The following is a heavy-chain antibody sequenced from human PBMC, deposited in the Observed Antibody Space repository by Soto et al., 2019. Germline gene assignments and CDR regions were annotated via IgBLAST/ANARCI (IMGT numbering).Heavy chain of an antibody. Sequence: QLQLQESGSGLVKPSQTLSLTCAVSGGSISSGGYSWSWIRQPPGKGLEWIGYIYHSGSTYYNPSLKSRVTRSVDRSKNQFSLKLSAVPAADSAVYYCARGGVDYYDSSGYYFSPYYFDYWGQGTLVTVSS. D-gene: IGHD3-22*01. CDR1: GGSISSGGYS. CDR2: IYHSGST. J-gene: IGHJ4*02. CDR3: ARGGVDYYDSSGYYFSPYYFDY. V-gene: IGHV4-30-2*01.